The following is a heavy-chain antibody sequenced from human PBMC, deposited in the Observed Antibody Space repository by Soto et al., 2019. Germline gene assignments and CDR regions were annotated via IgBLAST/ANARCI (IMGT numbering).Heavy chain of an antibody. Sequence: GGSLRLSCAASGFTFSSYAMHWVRQAPGQGLEWVAVISYDGSNKYYAGSVKGRFTISRDNSKNTLYLQMNSLRAEDTAVYYCARDRSSSYYYYGMDVCGQGTTVTVSS. CDR1: GFTFSSYA. CDR2: ISYDGSNK. V-gene: IGHV3-30-3*01. J-gene: IGHJ6*02. CDR3: ARDRSSSYYYYGMDV. D-gene: IGHD6-6*01.